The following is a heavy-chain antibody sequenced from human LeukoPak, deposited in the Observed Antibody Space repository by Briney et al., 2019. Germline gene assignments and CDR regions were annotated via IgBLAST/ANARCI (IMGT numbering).Heavy chain of an antibody. Sequence: EASVKVSCKASGYSLIDYYLHWVRQAPGQGLEWMGWIKPISGGTNYARMFQGRVTMTRDTSISVAYMELGRLRSDDTAVYYCARTSWGHQLYVGQYYFDYWGQGTLVTVSS. CDR2: IKPISGGT. J-gene: IGHJ4*02. CDR1: GYSLIDYY. V-gene: IGHV1-2*02. CDR3: ARTSWGHQLYVGQYYFDY. D-gene: IGHD1-1*01.